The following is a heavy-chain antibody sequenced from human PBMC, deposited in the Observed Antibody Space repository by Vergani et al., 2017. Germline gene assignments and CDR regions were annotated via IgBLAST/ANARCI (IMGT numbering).Heavy chain of an antibody. D-gene: IGHD4-17*01. V-gene: IGHV3-33*01. CDR1: GFTFSSYG. CDR2: IWYDGSNK. J-gene: IGHJ6*02. CDR3: ARVLATVTTRWYYYYGMDV. Sequence: QVQLVESGGGVVQPGRSLRLSCAASGFTFSSYGMHWVRQAPGKGLEWVAVIWYDGSNKYYADSVKGRFTISRDNSKNTLYLQMNSLRAEDTAVYYCARVLATVTTRWYYYYGMDVWGQGTTVTVSS.